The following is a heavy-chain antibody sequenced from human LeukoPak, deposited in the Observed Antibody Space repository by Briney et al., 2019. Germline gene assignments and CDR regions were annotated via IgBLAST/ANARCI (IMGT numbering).Heavy chain of an antibody. CDR1: GFTFSSYG. CDR3: AKGYSSGRYFDY. J-gene: IGHJ4*02. D-gene: IGHD6-19*01. CDR2: IRYDGSNE. V-gene: IGHV3-30*02. Sequence: PGGSLRLSCAASGFTFSSYGMHWVRQAPGKGLEWVAFIRYDGSNEYYPDSVKGRFTISRDNSKNTLYLQMNSLRIEDTAVYYCAKGYSSGRYFDYWGQGTLVTVSS.